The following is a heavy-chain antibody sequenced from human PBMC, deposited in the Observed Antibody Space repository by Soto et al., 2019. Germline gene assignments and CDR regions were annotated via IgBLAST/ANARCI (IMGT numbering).Heavy chain of an antibody. V-gene: IGHV3-33*01. CDR2: IWYDGSNK. CDR1: GFTFSSYG. D-gene: IGHD2-2*01. Sequence: GGSLRLSCAASGFTFSSYGMHWVRQAPGKGLEWVAVIWYDGSNKYYADSVKGRFTISRDNSKNTLYLQMNSLRAEDTAVYYCARDSNIVVVPAATPGFDYWGQGTLVTVSS. CDR3: ARDSNIVVVPAATPGFDY. J-gene: IGHJ4*02.